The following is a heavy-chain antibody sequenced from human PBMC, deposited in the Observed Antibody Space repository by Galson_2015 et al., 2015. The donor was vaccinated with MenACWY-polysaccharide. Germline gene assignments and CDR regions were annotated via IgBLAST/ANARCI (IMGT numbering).Heavy chain of an antibody. D-gene: IGHD2-15*01. CDR1: GYMLADYT. CDR2: IDVQNGNT. J-gene: IGHJ3*02. CDR3: ARYCSAGSCSRLPNAFEI. Sequence: SVKVSCKASGYMLADYTMHWVRQAPGQRLEWMGWIDVQNGNTKYSQKFQGRVTLTRDTSASTAYMELSSLRSEDTAMFYCARYCSAGSCSRLPNAFEIWGQGTMVTVSS. V-gene: IGHV1-3*01.